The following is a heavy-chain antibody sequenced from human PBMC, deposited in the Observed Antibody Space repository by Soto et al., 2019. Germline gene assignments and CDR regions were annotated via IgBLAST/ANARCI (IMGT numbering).Heavy chain of an antibody. V-gene: IGHV3-15*07. J-gene: IGHJ4*02. D-gene: IGHD3-22*01. Sequence: SLRLSCAASGFTFSNAWMNWVRQVPGKGLEWVGRIKRKTDGGTTDYATPVKGRFTISRDDSKNTLYLQMNSLKTEDTAVYYCARDDYYDTSGYLALFDYWGQGTLVTVSS. CDR2: IKRKTDGGTT. CDR3: ARDDYYDTSGYLALFDY. CDR1: GFTFSNAW.